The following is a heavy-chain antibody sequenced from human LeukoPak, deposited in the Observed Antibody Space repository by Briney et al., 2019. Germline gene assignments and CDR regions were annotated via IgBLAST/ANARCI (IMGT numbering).Heavy chain of an antibody. CDR1: GYNFNFNI. CDR3: GRDTSLGKDGIDY. CDR2: ISAYSGNT. J-gene: IGHJ4*02. Sequence: GASVKLSCTASGYNFNFNIFSWVRQAPGQGLEWVGWISAYSGNTNYAQKLQGRVTMTTDTSTSTAYMELRSLRSDDTAVYYCGRDTSLGKDGIDYWGQGTMVTVSS. D-gene: IGHD1-14*01. V-gene: IGHV1-18*01.